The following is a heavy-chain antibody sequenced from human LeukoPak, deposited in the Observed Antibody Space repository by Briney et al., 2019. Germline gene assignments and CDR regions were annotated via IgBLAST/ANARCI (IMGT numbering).Heavy chain of an antibody. J-gene: IGHJ4*02. CDR2: IHSGGST. CDR3: ARGAEFDWNQFDY. V-gene: IGHV3-53*01. Sequence: PGGSLRLSCAASGFTVSSNYMSWVRQAPGKGLEWVSVIHSGGSTYYAASVKGRFTISKDNSKNTLYLQMNSLRAEDTAVYYCARGAEFDWNQFDYWGQGTLVTVSS. D-gene: IGHD1-1*01. CDR1: GFTVSSNY.